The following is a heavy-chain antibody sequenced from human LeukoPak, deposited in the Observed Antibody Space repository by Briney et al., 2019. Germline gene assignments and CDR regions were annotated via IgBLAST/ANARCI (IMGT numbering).Heavy chain of an antibody. CDR3: AKDWSDTAQYYFDY. D-gene: IGHD5-18*01. CDR2: ISYDGSNK. J-gene: IGHJ4*02. CDR1: GFTFSSYA. Sequence: GGSLRLSCAASGFTFSSYAMHWVRQAPGKGLEWVAVISYDGSNKYYADSVKGRFTISRDNSKNTLYLQMNSLRAEDTAVYYCAKDWSDTAQYYFDYWGQGTLVTVSS. V-gene: IGHV3-30*04.